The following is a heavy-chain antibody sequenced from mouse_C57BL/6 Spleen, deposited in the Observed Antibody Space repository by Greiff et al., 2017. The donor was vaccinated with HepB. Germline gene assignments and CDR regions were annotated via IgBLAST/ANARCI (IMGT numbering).Heavy chain of an antibody. D-gene: IGHD2-3*01. CDR3: ARTDGYHHYFDY. CDR1: GYTFTDYN. Sequence: EVKLQESGPELVKPGASVKIPCKASGYTFTDYNMDWVKQSHGKSLEWIGDINPNNGGTIYNQKFKGKATLTVDKSSSTAYMELRSLTSEDTAVYYCARTDGYHHYFDYWGQGTTLTVSS. J-gene: IGHJ2*01. CDR2: INPNNGGT. V-gene: IGHV1-18*01.